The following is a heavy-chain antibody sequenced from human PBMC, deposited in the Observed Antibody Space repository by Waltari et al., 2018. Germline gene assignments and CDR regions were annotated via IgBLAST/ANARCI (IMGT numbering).Heavy chain of an antibody. Sequence: QVQLQQWGAGLLKPSETLSLTCAVYGGSFSGYYWSWIRQPPGKGLEWIGEINHSGSTNYNPSLKSRVTISVDTSKNQFSLKLSSVTAADTAVYYCARVDGETLYYYMDVWGKGTTVTISS. D-gene: IGHD3-10*01. J-gene: IGHJ6*03. CDR3: ARVDGETLYYYMDV. V-gene: IGHV4-34*01. CDR1: GGSFSGYY. CDR2: INHSGST.